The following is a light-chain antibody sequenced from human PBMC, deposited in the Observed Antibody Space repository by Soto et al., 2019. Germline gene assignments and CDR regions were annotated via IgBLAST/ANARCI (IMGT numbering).Light chain of an antibody. CDR2: DAS. Sequence: QLTQSPSSLSASVGDRVTIPCRASQDIITSLAWYQQKPGKPPKLLIYDASTLESGVPSRFSGRGSGTDFTFIIIILQPEDVATYFCQQFQAYPLTFGGGTKVDIK. V-gene: IGKV1-13*02. CDR3: QQFQAYPLT. J-gene: IGKJ4*01. CDR1: QDIITS.